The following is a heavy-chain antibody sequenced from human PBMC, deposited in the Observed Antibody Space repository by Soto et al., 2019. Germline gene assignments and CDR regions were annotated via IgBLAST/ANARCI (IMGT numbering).Heavy chain of an antibody. J-gene: IGHJ6*02. Sequence: GALRLSCAASGFTFYTYGMHWVRQVPGKGLQWVAVIWYDGGTKYYADSVRGRFTVSRDNSKNTLYLQMNSLRDEDTAVYYCARIDCTGNNCNPYYHYGMDVWGQGTTVTVSS. D-gene: IGHD2-8*02. CDR1: GFTFYTYG. CDR2: IWYDGGTK. V-gene: IGHV3-33*01. CDR3: ARIDCTGNNCNPYYHYGMDV.